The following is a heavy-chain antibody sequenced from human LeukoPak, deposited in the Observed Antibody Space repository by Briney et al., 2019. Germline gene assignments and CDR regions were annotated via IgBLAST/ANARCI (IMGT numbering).Heavy chain of an antibody. J-gene: IGHJ4*02. CDR2: INPKSGVT. CDR1: GYTFSDYY. Sequence: ASVKVSCTASGYTFSDYYIHWLRQAPGQGLEWMGWINPKSGVTNFAQYFQGRVTMTRDTSSTTVYMELTRLRSDDTAVYYCASGRGATAMVFGYWGQGTLVTASS. D-gene: IGHD5-18*01. V-gene: IGHV1-2*02. CDR3: ASGRGATAMVFGY.